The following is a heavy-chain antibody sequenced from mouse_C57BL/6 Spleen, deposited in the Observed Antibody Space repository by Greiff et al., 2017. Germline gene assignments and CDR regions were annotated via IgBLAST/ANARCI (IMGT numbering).Heavy chain of an antibody. D-gene: IGHD1-1*01. CDR3: ARLYYYGSSYGDYAMDY. Sequence: QVQLQQSGAELVKPGASVKISCKASGYAFSSYWMNWVKQRPGKGLEWIGQIYPGDGDTNYNGKFKGKATLTADKSSSTAYMQLSSLTSEDSAVYFCARLYYYGSSYGDYAMDYWGQGTTLTVSS. CDR1: GYAFSSYW. J-gene: IGHJ2*01. V-gene: IGHV1-80*01. CDR2: IYPGDGDT.